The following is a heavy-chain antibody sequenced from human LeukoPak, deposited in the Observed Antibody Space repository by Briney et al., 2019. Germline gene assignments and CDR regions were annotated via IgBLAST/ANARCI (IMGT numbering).Heavy chain of an antibody. CDR3: AKDVGRYYYGSGSSTYYYYGMDV. Sequence: GGSLRLSCAASGFTFSGYAMSWVRQAPGKGLEWVSAISGSGGSTYYADSVKGRFTISRDNSKNTLYLQMNSLRAEDTAVYYCAKDVGRYYYGSGSSTYYYYGMDVWGQGTTVTVSS. D-gene: IGHD3-10*01. CDR2: ISGSGGST. V-gene: IGHV3-23*01. J-gene: IGHJ6*02. CDR1: GFTFSGYA.